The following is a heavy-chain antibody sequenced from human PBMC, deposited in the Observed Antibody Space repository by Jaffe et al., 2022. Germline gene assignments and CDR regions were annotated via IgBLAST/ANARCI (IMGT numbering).Heavy chain of an antibody. CDR2: IYTSGST. CDR1: GGSISSGSYY. Sequence: QVQLQESGPGLVKPSQTLSLTCTVSGGSISSGSYYWSWIRQPAGKGLEWIGRIYTSGSTNYNPSLKSRVTISVDTSKNQFSLKLSSVTAADTAVYYCARVGYSSGWSEFYFDYWGQGTLVTVSS. V-gene: IGHV4-61*02. CDR3: ARVGYSSGWSEFYFDY. J-gene: IGHJ4*02. D-gene: IGHD6-19*01.